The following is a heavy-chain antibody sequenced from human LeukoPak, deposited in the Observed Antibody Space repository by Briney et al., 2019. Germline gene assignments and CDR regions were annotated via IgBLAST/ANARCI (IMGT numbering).Heavy chain of an antibody. D-gene: IGHD3-10*01. CDR1: GFSLSTSGLC. CDR3: ARRRRGWIDY. Sequence: APTLVKPTPTLTLTCTFSGFSLSTSGLCVSWIRQPPAKALEWLASTDWDDDKYCRRSLKTRLTISKDTSKSQVVLTMTNMDPVDAATCYCARRRRGWIDYWGQGTLVTVSA. V-gene: IGHV2-70*11. CDR2: TDWDDDK. J-gene: IGHJ4*02.